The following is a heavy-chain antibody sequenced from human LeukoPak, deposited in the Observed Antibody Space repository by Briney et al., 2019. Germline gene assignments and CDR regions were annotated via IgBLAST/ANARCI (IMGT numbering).Heavy chain of an antibody. CDR3: AKDRPEDIVVVPAAIRPFHWFDP. CDR2: IKQDGSEK. CDR1: GFTFSSYW. V-gene: IGHV3-7*03. Sequence: PGGSLRLSCAASGFTFSSYWMSWVRQAPGKGLEWVANIKQDGSEKYYVDSVKGRFTISRDNAKNSLYLQMNSLRAEDTAVYYCAKDRPEDIVVVPAAIRPFHWFDPWGQGTLVTVSS. J-gene: IGHJ5*02. D-gene: IGHD2-2*01.